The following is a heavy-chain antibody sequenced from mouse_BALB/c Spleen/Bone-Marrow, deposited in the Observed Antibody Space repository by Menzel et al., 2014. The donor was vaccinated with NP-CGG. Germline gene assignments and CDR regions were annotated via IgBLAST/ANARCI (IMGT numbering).Heavy chain of an antibody. J-gene: IGHJ4*01. CDR2: ISSGGST. D-gene: IGHD2-10*02. CDR1: GFTFSSYA. V-gene: IGHV5-6-5*01. CDR3: AREEYGQKVYAMDY. Sequence: EVHLVESGGDLVKPGGSLKLSCAASGFTFSSYAMSWVRQTPEKRLEWVASISSGGSTYYPDSVKGRFTISRDNARNILYLQMSSLRSEDTAMYYCAREEYGQKVYAMDYWGQGTSVTVSS.